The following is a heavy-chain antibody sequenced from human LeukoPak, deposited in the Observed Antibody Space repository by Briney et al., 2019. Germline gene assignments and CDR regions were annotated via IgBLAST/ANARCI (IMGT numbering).Heavy chain of an antibody. Sequence: GGSLRLSCAASGFTFSSYAMSWFRQAPGKGLEWVSAISGSGGSTYYADSVKGRFTISRDNSKNTLYLQMNSLRAEDTAVYYCARDWAGGPHDYWGQGTLVTVSS. V-gene: IGHV3-23*01. CDR2: ISGSGGST. J-gene: IGHJ4*02. CDR1: GFTFSSYA. D-gene: IGHD3-10*01. CDR3: ARDWAGGPHDY.